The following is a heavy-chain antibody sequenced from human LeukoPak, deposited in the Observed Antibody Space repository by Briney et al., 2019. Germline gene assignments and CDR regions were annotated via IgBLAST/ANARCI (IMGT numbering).Heavy chain of an antibody. Sequence: GGSLRLSCAASGFTFGNYALNWVRQTPGKGLEWVSGISGSGFTTYYADSLKGRFTISRDNSKNTLYLQMNSLRAEDTAVYYCAPGGDYTFFDYWGQGTLVTVSS. CDR3: APGGDYTFFDY. CDR1: GFTFGNYA. J-gene: IGHJ4*02. D-gene: IGHD4-17*01. V-gene: IGHV3-23*01. CDR2: ISGSGFTT.